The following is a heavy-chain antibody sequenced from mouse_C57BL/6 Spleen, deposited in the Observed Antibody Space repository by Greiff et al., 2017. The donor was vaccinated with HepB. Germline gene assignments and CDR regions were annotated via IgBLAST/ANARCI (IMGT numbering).Heavy chain of an antibody. CDR2: ISDGGSYT. CDR1: GFTFSSYA. CDR3: AREGGITTVVAPGFAY. D-gene: IGHD1-1*01. J-gene: IGHJ3*01. V-gene: IGHV5-4*01. Sequence: EVKLVESGGGLVKPGGSLKLSCAASGFTFSSYAMSWVRQTPEKRLEWVATISDGGSYTYYPDNVKGRFTISRDNAKNNLYLQMSHLKSEDTAMYYCAREGGITTVVAPGFAYWGQGTLVTVSA.